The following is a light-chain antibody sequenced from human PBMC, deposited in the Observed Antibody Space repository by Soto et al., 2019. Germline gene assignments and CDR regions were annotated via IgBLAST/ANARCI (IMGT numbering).Light chain of an antibody. CDR1: QRISSY. V-gene: IGKV1-9*01. Sequence: IHWTHSPSFLSASVLYRVRITCLASQRISSYLAWYQQKPGKAPNLLIHTASTLQSGVPSRFSGSGSGTEFTLTISSLQPEDFATYYCQHRNSYPITFGQGTRLE. J-gene: IGKJ5*01. CDR2: TAS. CDR3: QHRNSYPIT.